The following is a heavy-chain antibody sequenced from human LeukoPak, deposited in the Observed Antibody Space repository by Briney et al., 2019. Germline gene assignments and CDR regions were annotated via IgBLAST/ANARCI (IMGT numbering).Heavy chain of an antibody. CDR3: TRGTSNGFDY. CDR1: GFIFSGSA. D-gene: IGHD6-19*01. CDR2: VRSKANDHAT. Sequence: GGSLRLSCAASGFIFSGSAMHWVRQASGKGLEWVGRVRSKANDHATTYAAALKGRFNISRDDSKNTIYMEMNRLKAGDTSVYYCTRGTSNGFDYWGRGTLVTVSS. J-gene: IGHJ4*02. V-gene: IGHV3-73*01.